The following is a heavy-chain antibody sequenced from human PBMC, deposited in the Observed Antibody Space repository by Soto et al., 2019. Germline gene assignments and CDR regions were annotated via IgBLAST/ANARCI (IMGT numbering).Heavy chain of an antibody. J-gene: IGHJ4*02. CDR3: AREPLLAKPGNDY. CDR2: IFHTGTT. Sequence: PSETLSLTCTVSGGSISSSDYFWTWIRQPPGKGLDWMGYIFHTGTTYSNPSLKSRLIMSIDTSKNQFSLRLTSVTAADSAVYYGAREPLLAKPGNDYLGQVALVTISS. V-gene: IGHV4-30-4*01. CDR1: GGSISSSDYF.